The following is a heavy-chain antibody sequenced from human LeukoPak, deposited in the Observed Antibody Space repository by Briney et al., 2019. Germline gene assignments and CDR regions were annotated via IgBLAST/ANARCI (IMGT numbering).Heavy chain of an antibody. CDR3: AKDQTDDFWSGYYNWFDP. Sequence: PGGSLRLSCAVSGFTFSSYAMSWVRQAPGKGLEWVSAISGSGGSTYYADSVKGRFTISRDNSKNTLYLQMNSLRAEDTAVYYCAKDQTDDFWSGYYNWFDPWGQGTLVTVSS. D-gene: IGHD3-3*01. J-gene: IGHJ5*02. CDR1: GFTFSSYA. CDR2: ISGSGGST. V-gene: IGHV3-23*01.